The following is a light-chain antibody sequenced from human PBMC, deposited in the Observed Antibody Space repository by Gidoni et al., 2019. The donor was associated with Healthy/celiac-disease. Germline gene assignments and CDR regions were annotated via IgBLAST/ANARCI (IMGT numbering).Light chain of an antibody. Sequence: SQMTQSPPSLSASVGDRVTITSRASQGSSNYLAWYQQKPGKVPKLLIYAASTLQSGVPSRFSGSGSGTDFTLTISSLQPEDVAIYYCQKYNSAPLTFGGXTKVEIK. CDR3: QKYNSAPLT. CDR2: AAS. V-gene: IGKV1-27*01. J-gene: IGKJ4*01. CDR1: QGSSNY.